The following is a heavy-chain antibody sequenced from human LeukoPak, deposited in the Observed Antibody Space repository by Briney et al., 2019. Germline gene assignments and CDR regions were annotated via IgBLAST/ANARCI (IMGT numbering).Heavy chain of an antibody. CDR1: GFTFSSYA. D-gene: IGHD2-2*01. CDR2: ISGSGGST. CDR3: AKDPIDCSSTSCYDAFDI. Sequence: GGSLRLSCAASGFTFSSYAMSWVRQAPGKGLEWVSAISGSGGSTYYADSVKGRFTISRDNSKNTLYLQMNSLRAEDTAVYYCAKDPIDCSSTSCYDAFDIWGQGTMVTVSS. J-gene: IGHJ3*02. V-gene: IGHV3-23*01.